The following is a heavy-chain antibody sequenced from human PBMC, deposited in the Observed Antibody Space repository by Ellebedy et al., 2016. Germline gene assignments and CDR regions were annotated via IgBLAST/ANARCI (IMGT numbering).Heavy chain of an antibody. CDR1: GFIFSHFS. CDR2: ISASSGTI. Sequence: GGSLRLXXGASGFIFSHFSMNWVRQVPGKGLEWISYISASSGTIYYADSVKGRFTISRDNAKNSLYLQMSSLRAEDTAVYYRARDRPISGFYYSMDFWGRGTTITVS. J-gene: IGHJ6*02. D-gene: IGHD3-3*01. V-gene: IGHV3-48*01. CDR3: ARDRPISGFYYSMDF.